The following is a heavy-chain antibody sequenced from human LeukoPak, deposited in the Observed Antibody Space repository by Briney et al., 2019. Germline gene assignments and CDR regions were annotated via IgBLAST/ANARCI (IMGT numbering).Heavy chain of an antibody. J-gene: IGHJ4*02. Sequence: GGSLRLSCAASGFIVSSNYMSWVRQAPGQGLEWVAVLYTAGNTYYADSVKGRFTISGDNSKNTLFLQMNSLRVEDTAVYYCARVCYPGTSGCPGDYWGQGTLVAVS. CDR2: LYTAGNT. CDR3: ARVCYPGTSGCPGDY. D-gene: IGHD1-7*01. CDR1: GFIVSSNY. V-gene: IGHV3-53*01.